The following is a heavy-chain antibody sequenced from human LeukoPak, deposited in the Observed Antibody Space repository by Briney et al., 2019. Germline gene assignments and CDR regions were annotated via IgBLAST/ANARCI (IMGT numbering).Heavy chain of an antibody. CDR3: AKGQRGFDC. V-gene: IGHV3-23*01. CDR1: GFTFSSYG. J-gene: IGHJ4*02. D-gene: IGHD1-1*01. CDR2: ISGSGGST. Sequence: GGTLRLSCAASGFTFSSYGMSWVRQAPGKGLEWVSAISGSGGSTYYADSVKGRFTISRDNSKNTLYLQINSLRAEDTALYYCAKGQRGFDCWGQGTLVTVSS.